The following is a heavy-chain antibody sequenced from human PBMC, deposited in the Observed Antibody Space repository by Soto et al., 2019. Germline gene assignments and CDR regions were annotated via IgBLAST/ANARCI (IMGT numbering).Heavy chain of an antibody. D-gene: IGHD1-26*01. CDR1: GGSISSYY. J-gene: IGHJ6*02. V-gene: IGHV4-59*01. Sequence: SETLSLTCTVSGGSISSYYWSWIRQPPGKGLEWIGYIYYSGSTNYNPSLKSRVTISVDTSKNQFSLKLSSVTAADTAVYYCARVGNRNRHYGMDVWGQGTTVTVSS. CDR3: ARVGNRNRHYGMDV. CDR2: IYYSGST.